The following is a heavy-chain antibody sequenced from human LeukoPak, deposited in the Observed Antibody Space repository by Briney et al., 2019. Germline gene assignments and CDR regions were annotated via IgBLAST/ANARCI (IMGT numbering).Heavy chain of an antibody. CDR3: ARDGVLWFGEQYYYAMDV. D-gene: IGHD3-10*01. CDR2: INSDGSST. V-gene: IGHV3-74*01. Sequence: GGSLRLSCAASGFTFSSYWMHWLRQAPGKGLVWVSRINSDGSSTSYADSVKGRFTISRDNAKNTLYLQMNSLRAEDTAVYYCARDGVLWFGEQYYYAMDVWGKGTTVTVSS. J-gene: IGHJ6*04. CDR1: GFTFSSYW.